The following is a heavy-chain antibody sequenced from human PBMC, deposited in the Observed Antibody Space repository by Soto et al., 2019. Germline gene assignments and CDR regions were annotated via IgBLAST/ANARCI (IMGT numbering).Heavy chain of an antibody. D-gene: IGHD5-12*01. Sequence: QVQLVESGGGVVQPGRSLRLSCAASGFTFSSYAMHWVRQAPGKGLEWVAVISYDGSNKYYADSVKGRFTISRDNSKNTLYLQMNSMRAEDTAVYYCARDHPRTATILFDYWGQGTLVTVSS. V-gene: IGHV3-30-3*01. CDR3: ARDHPRTATILFDY. J-gene: IGHJ4*02. CDR1: GFTFSSYA. CDR2: ISYDGSNK.